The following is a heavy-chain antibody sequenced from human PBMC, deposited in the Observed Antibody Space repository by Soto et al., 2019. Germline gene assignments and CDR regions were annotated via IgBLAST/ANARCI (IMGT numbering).Heavy chain of an antibody. Sequence: SETLSPTCSVSGASISNFYWSWIRQSAGRGLEWIGRLYTRGTTDYNPSLKSRVTMSIDTSKNRVSLSLTSVTAADTAVYYCAKGGTYYFDSWGQGIVVTVSS. V-gene: IGHV4-4*07. D-gene: IGHD3-16*01. CDR1: GASISNFY. CDR2: LYTRGTT. J-gene: IGHJ4*02. CDR3: AKGGTYYFDS.